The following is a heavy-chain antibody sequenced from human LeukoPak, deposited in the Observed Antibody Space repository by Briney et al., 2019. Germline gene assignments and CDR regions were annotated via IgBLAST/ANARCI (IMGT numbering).Heavy chain of an antibody. V-gene: IGHV4-34*01. CDR2: INHSGST. CDR1: GGSFSGYY. D-gene: IGHD1-1*01. CDR3: AGRPQITTFDY. J-gene: IGHJ4*02. Sequence: PSETLSLTCAVYGGSFSGYYRSWIRQPPGKGLEWIGEINHSGSTNYNPSLKSRVTISVDTSKNQFSLKLSSVTAADTAVYYCAGRPQITTFDYWGQGTLVTVSS.